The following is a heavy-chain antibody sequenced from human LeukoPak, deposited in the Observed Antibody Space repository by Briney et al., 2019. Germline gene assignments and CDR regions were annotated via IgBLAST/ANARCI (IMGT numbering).Heavy chain of an antibody. J-gene: IGHJ4*02. CDR2: ISDKNSNI. Sequence: GGSLRLSCAASVLSFSDFGLHWARQAPGKGLEWVSYISDKNSNIHYADSVKARFTISRDNAKNSLFLQMNSLRAEDTAVYFCVTDWPVWWGQGTLVTVSS. V-gene: IGHV3-48*01. CDR3: VTDWPVW. CDR1: VLSFSDFG. D-gene: IGHD3-16*01.